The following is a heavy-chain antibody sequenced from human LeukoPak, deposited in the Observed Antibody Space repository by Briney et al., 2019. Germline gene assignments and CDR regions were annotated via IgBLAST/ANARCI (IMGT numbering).Heavy chain of an antibody. D-gene: IGHD5-12*01. CDR2: MDPNSGNT. J-gene: IGHJ4*02. Sequence: ASVKVSCKASGYTFTSYDINWVRQATGQGLEWMGWMDPNSGNTGYTQKFQGRVTMTRNTSISTAYMELSSLRSEDTAVYYCARGVDSGYDYPDYWGQGTLVTVSS. V-gene: IGHV1-8*01. CDR3: ARGVDSGYDYPDY. CDR1: GYTFTSYD.